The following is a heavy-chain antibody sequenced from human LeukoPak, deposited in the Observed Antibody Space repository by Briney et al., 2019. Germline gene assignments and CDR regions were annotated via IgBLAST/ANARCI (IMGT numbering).Heavy chain of an antibody. Sequence: GGSLRLSCAASGFTFSSHAMSWVRQAPGKGLQWVSVISGSGGSTYYADSVKGRFTISRDNSKNTVYMQMNSLRAEDTAVYYCAEPIGGAFDIWGQGTMVTVSS. CDR2: ISGSGGST. CDR1: GFTFSSHA. V-gene: IGHV3-23*01. J-gene: IGHJ3*02. CDR3: AEPIGGAFDI.